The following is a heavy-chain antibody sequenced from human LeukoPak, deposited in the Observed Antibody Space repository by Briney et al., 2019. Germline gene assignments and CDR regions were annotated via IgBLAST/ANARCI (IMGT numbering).Heavy chain of an antibody. D-gene: IGHD3-22*01. Sequence: GGSLRLSCPASRFTFSSYSMNWVRQAPGRGLEWVSYISSSSSTIYYADSVKGRFTISRDNAKNSLYLQMNSLRAEDTAVYYCASFYYYDSSGYYQSDYWGQGTLVTVSS. J-gene: IGHJ4*02. CDR2: ISSSSSTI. CDR3: ASFYYYDSSGYYQSDY. CDR1: RFTFSSYS. V-gene: IGHV3-48*01.